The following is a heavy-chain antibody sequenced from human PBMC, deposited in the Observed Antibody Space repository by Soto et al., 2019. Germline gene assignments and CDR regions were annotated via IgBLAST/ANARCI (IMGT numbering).Heavy chain of an antibody. Sequence: EVQVVESGGGLVQPGESLRLSCEASGFTVTTNQMNWVRQAPGKGLEWVSVIYGGGTEFYAASVEERFTIARDISKNTRRLLMSNTRGDDTAVYDCARERFCPGDSCFSDAFDIWGQWTMVIVYS. V-gene: IGHV3-66*01. D-gene: IGHD2-15*01. CDR2: IYGGGTE. CDR1: GFTVTTNQ. CDR3: ARERFCPGDSCFSDAFDI. J-gene: IGHJ3*02.